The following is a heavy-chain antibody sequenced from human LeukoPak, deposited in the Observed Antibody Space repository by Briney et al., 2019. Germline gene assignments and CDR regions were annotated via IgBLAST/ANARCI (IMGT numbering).Heavy chain of an antibody. CDR2: IYYSGST. V-gene: IGHV4-31*03. Sequence: SETLSLTCTVSGGSISSGDYYWSWIRQPPGKGLEWIGYIYYSGSTYYNSSLKSRVTMSVDTSKNQFSLKLSSVTAADTAVYYCAREVQDCGGDCYPYYFDYWGQGTLVTVSS. CDR3: AREVQDCGGDCYPYYFDY. J-gene: IGHJ4*02. D-gene: IGHD2-21*02. CDR1: GGSISSGDYY.